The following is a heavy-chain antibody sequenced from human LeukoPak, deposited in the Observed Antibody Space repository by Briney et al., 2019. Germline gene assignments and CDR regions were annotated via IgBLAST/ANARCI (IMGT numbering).Heavy chain of an antibody. J-gene: IGHJ4*02. D-gene: IGHD3-9*01. V-gene: IGHV4-34*01. CDR2: INHSGST. Sequence: SETLSLTCAVYGGSFSGYYWSWIRQPPGKGLEWIGEINHSGSTNYNPSLKSRVTISVDTSKNQFSLKLSSVTAADTAVYSCARGRDYVILPGYLYSFDYWGQETLVTVSS. CDR1: GGSFSGYY. CDR3: ARGRDYVILPGYLYSFDY.